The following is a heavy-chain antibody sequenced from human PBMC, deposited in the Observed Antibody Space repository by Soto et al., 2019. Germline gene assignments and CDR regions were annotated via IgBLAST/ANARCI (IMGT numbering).Heavy chain of an antibody. D-gene: IGHD3-3*01. J-gene: IGHJ4*02. CDR3: AKDRTDYDFWSGFDY. CDR1: GFTFSSYA. V-gene: IGHV3-23*01. CDR2: ISGSGGST. Sequence: GGSLRLSCAASGFTFSSYAMSWVRQAPGKGLEWVSAISGSGGSTYYADSVKGRFTISRDNSKNTPYLQMNSLRAEDTAVYYCAKDRTDYDFWSGFDYWGQGTLVTVSS.